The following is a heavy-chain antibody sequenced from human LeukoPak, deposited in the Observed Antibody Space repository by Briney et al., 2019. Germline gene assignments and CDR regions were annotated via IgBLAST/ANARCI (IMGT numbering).Heavy chain of an antibody. V-gene: IGHV4-39*01. CDR1: GGSISSSSYY. J-gene: IGHJ6*02. CDR3: ARLRRWCMPPCSTAVDYRRWDYYYSMDV. D-gene: IGHD2-8*01. Sequence: PSETLSLTCTVSGGSISSSSYYWGWIRQPPGKGLEWIGSIYYSGSTYYNPSLKSRVTISVDTSKNQFSLKLSSVTAADTAVYYCARLRRWCMPPCSTAVDYRRWDYYYSMDVWGQGTTVTVSS. CDR2: IYYSGST.